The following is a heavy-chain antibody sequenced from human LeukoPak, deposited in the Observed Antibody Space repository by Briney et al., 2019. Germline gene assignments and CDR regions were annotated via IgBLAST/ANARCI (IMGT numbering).Heavy chain of an antibody. J-gene: IGHJ4*02. CDR3: ARVPSPTYYDFWSGPYYFDY. Sequence: ASVKVSCKASGYTFTSYGISWVRQAPGQGLEWMGWISAYNGNTNYAQKLQGRVTMATDTSTSTAYMELRSLRSDDTAVYYCARVPSPTYYDFWSGPYYFDYWGQGTLVTVSS. CDR1: GYTFTSYG. D-gene: IGHD3-3*01. CDR2: ISAYNGNT. V-gene: IGHV1-18*01.